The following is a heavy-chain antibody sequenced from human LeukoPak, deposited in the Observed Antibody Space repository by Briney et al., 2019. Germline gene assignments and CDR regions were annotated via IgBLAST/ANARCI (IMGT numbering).Heavy chain of an antibody. Sequence: GASVKVSCKASGYTFTSYAMNWVRQAPGQGLEWMGWINTNTGNPTYAQGFTGRFVFSLDTSVSTAYLQISSLKAEDTAVYYYATESGIAAAPIIRHWGQGTLVTVSS. D-gene: IGHD6-13*01. V-gene: IGHV7-4-1*02. CDR1: GYTFTSYA. J-gene: IGHJ4*02. CDR2: INTNTGNP. CDR3: ATESGIAAAPIIRH.